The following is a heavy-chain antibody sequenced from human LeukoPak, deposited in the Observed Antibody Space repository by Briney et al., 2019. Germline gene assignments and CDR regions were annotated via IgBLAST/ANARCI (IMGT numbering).Heavy chain of an antibody. CDR3: ARAPGVPNYFDY. D-gene: IGHD3-10*01. J-gene: IGHJ4*02. Sequence: GGSLRLSCAAFGFTFSSYATHWVHQAPGKGLEWVAVISYDGSNKYYADSVKGRFTISRDNSKNTLYLQMNSLRAEDTAVYYCARAPGVPNYFDYWGQGTLVTVSS. CDR1: GFTFSSYA. V-gene: IGHV3-30-3*01. CDR2: ISYDGSNK.